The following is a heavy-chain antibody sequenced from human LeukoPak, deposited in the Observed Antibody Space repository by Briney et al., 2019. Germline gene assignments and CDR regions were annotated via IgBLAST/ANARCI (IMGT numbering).Heavy chain of an antibody. J-gene: IGHJ4*02. CDR2: ISSSSSYI. V-gene: IGHV3-21*04. CDR1: GFTFSSYS. CDR3: AKVTAAGFVDY. Sequence: GGSLRLSCAASGFTFSSYSMNWVHQAPGKGLEWVSSISSSSSYIYYADSVKGRFTISRDNAKNSLYLQMNSLGAEDTALYYCAKVTAAGFVDYWGQGTLVTVSS. D-gene: IGHD6-13*01.